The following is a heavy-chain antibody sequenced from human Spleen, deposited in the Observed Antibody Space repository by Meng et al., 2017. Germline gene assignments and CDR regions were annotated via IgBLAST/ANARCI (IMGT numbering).Heavy chain of an antibody. CDR3: ARDIPATAAAFDI. CDR1: GFTFSNYW. CDR2: IKNDGSEK. Sequence: SLRLSCAASGFTFSNYWMSWVRQAPGKGLEWVANIKNDGSEKNYVDSVKGRFTISRDNAKNSLFLQMNSLRAEDTAVYYCARDIPATAAAFDIWGQGTMVT. D-gene: IGHD2-2*02. V-gene: IGHV3-7*01. J-gene: IGHJ3*02.